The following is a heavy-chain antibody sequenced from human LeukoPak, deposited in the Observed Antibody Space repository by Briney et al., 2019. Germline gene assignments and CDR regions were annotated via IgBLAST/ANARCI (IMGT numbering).Heavy chain of an antibody. D-gene: IGHD2-15*01. CDR2: ISYDGSNK. CDR3: ARGAGGRSDYYYYGMDV. J-gene: IGHJ6*02. Sequence: GRSLRLPCAASGFTFSSYAMHWVRPAPGKGLEWVAVISYDGSNKYYADSVKGRFTISRDNSKNTLYLQMNSLRAEDTAVYYSARGAGGRSDYYYYGMDVWGQGTTVTVSS. V-gene: IGHV3-30*04. CDR1: GFTFSSYA.